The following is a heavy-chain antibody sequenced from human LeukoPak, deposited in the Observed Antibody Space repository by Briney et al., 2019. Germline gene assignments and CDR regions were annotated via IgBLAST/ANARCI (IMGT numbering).Heavy chain of an antibody. CDR1: GYTLTGYY. V-gene: IGHV1-2*02. CDR3: ARGDNSSGYYYVGGYFDY. CDR2: INPNSGGT. D-gene: IGHD3-22*01. Sequence: GESLKISCKASGYTLTGYYMHWVRQAPGQGLEWMGWINPNSGGTNYAQKFQGRVTMTRDTSISTAYMELSRLRSDDTAVYYCARGDNSSGYYYVGGYFDYWGQGTLVTVSS. J-gene: IGHJ4*02.